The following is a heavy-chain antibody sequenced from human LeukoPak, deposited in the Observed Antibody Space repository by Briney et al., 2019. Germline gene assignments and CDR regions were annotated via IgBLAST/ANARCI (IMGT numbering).Heavy chain of an antibody. CDR1: GFMFNNYW. CDR2: IRQDGSGK. CDR3: ARDKGFGGSSFDY. Sequence: GGSLRLSCVVSGFMFNNYWMSWVRQAPGKGLEWVATIRQDGSGKYFLDSVRGRFTISRDNAENSLYLQMNSLRAEDTAVYYCARDKGFGGSSFDYWGQGTLVTVSS. D-gene: IGHD3-10*01. V-gene: IGHV3-7*01. J-gene: IGHJ4*02.